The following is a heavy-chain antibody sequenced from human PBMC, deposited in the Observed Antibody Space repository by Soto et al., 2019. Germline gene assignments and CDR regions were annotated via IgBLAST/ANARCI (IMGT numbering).Heavy chain of an antibody. J-gene: IGHJ6*02. Sequence: GASVKVSCKASGGTFSSYAISWVRQAPGQGXEWMGGIIPIFGTANYAQKFQGRVTITADKSTSTAYMELSSLRSEDTAVYYCARVKGLAAAGTYYYYGMDVWGQGTTVTVSS. D-gene: IGHD6-13*01. CDR2: IIPIFGTA. CDR3: ARVKGLAAAGTYYYYGMDV. CDR1: GGTFSSYA. V-gene: IGHV1-69*06.